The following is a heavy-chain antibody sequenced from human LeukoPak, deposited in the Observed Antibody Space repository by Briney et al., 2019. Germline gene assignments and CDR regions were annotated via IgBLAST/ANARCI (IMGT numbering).Heavy chain of an antibody. J-gene: IGHJ6*03. CDR3: AKRFWFGEAGYYYYYMDV. CDR2: ISGSGGST. Sequence: GGSLRLSCAASGFTFSSYAMSWVRQAPGKGLEWVSAISGSGGSTYYADSVKGRFTISRDNSKNTLYLQMNSLRAEDTAVYYCAKRFWFGEAGYYYYYMDVWGKGTTVTVSS. CDR1: GFTFSSYA. V-gene: IGHV3-23*01. D-gene: IGHD3-10*01.